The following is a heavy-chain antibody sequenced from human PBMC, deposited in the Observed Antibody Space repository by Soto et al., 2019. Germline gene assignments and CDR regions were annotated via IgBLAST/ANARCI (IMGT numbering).Heavy chain of an antibody. CDR3: ARGLELGLNWFDP. CDR1: GFTFSSYS. Sequence: GGSLRLSCAASGFTFSSYSMNWVRQAPGKGLEWVSYISSSSSTIYYADSVKGRFTISRDNAKNSLYLQMNSLRAEDTDVYYCARGLELGLNWFDPGAREPWSPSPQ. V-gene: IGHV3-48*01. CDR2: ISSSSSTI. J-gene: IGHJ5*02. D-gene: IGHD1-7*01.